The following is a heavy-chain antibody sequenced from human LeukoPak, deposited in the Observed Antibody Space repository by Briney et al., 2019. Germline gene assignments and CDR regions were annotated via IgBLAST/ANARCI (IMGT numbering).Heavy chain of an antibody. D-gene: IGHD4-17*01. CDR1: GYTFTSYD. Sequence: ASVKVSCKDSGYTFTSYDINWVRQATGQGLEWMGWMNPNSGNTGYAQKFQGRVTMTRNTSISTAYMELSSLRSEDTAVYYCARYGSAVHDYGDYVAEDYRGQGTLVTVSS. CDR3: ARYGSAVHDYGDYVAEDY. J-gene: IGHJ4*02. V-gene: IGHV1-8*01. CDR2: MNPNSGNT.